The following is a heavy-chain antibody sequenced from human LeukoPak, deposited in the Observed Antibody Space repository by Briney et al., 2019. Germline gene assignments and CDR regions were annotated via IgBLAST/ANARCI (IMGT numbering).Heavy chain of an antibody. Sequence: PGASLRVSCKASGYTFTAYRMHWIRQAPGQGLEWIGWINPDTGATNYAQNFQGRFTMTRDMAFTTAYMDLDSLTSDDTAVYYCERDAYLDQSGQGTMVTVSS. J-gene: IGHJ4*02. CDR2: INPDTGAT. V-gene: IGHV1-2*02. CDR3: ERDAYLDQ. CDR1: GYTFTAYR.